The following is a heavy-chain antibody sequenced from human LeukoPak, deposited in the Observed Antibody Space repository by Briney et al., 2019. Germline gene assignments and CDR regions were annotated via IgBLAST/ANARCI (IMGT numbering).Heavy chain of an antibody. CDR3: ARLGYQLLLSFDY. V-gene: IGHV4-38-2*01. CDR2: IYHSGST. Sequence: KPSETLSLTCAVSGYSISSGYYWGWIRPPPGKGLEWIGSIYHSGSTYYNPSLKSRVTISVDTSKNQFSLKLSSVTAADTAVYYCARLGYQLLLSFDYWGQGTLVTVSS. D-gene: IGHD2-2*01. J-gene: IGHJ4*02. CDR1: GYSISSGYY.